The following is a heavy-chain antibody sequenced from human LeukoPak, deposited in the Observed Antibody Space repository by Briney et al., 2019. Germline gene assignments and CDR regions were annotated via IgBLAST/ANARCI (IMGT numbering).Heavy chain of an antibody. V-gene: IGHV3-74*01. D-gene: IGHD1-26*01. CDR3: AKDMWELPQYFFDY. J-gene: IGHJ4*02. CDR1: GFTLSNYW. Sequence: PGGSLRLSCSASGFTLSNYWIHWVRQAPGKGLVWVSRINTDGSSTNYADFVRGRFTVSRDSAKNTLYLQMNSLRVEDTAVYYCAKDMWELPQYFFDYWGQGTLLTVSS. CDR2: INTDGSST.